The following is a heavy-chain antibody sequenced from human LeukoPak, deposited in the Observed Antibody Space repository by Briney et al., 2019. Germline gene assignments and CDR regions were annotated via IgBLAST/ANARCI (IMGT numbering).Heavy chain of an antibody. CDR2: IHYGGTV. V-gene: IGHV4-39*07. CDR1: HGSISGTPYY. CDR3: ARVTRYDASRDYRYMDV. J-gene: IGHJ6*04. D-gene: IGHD2-21*02. Sequence: SETLSLTCIVSHGSISGTPYYWGWFRQSPGKGPEWIGNIHYGGTVYYNPSLKSSVTISVDPSKNQFSLNLYSVTAADTALYFCARVTRYDASRDYRYMDVWGKGTTVTVSS.